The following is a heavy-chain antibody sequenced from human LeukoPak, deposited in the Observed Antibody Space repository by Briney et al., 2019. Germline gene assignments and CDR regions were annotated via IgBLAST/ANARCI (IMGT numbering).Heavy chain of an antibody. Sequence: SETLSLTCTVSGGSISSYYWSWIRQPPGKGLEWIGYIYYSGSTNYNPSLKSRVTISVDTSKNQFSLKLSSVTAADTAVYYCARLGYCSSTSCAQFDYWGQGTLVTVSS. CDR1: GGSISSYY. CDR2: IYYSGST. D-gene: IGHD2-2*01. J-gene: IGHJ4*02. V-gene: IGHV4-59*08. CDR3: ARLGYCSSTSCAQFDY.